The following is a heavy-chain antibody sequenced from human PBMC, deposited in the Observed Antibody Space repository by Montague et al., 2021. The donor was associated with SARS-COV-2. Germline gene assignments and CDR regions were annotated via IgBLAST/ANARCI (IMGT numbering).Heavy chain of an antibody. Sequence: SETLSPTSTVSGYSISSGYYWGWIRQPPGKGLEWIGSIYHSGSTYYNPSLKSRVTISVDTSKNQFSLKLSSVTAADTAVYYCARDVRYYDFWSGRAQTSPDYWGQGTLVTVSS. CDR2: IYHSGST. V-gene: IGHV4-38-2*02. CDR1: GYSISSGYY. D-gene: IGHD3-3*01. CDR3: ARDVRYYDFWSGRAQTSPDY. J-gene: IGHJ4*02.